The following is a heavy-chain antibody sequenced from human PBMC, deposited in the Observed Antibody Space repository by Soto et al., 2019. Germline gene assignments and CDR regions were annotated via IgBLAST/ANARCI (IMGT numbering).Heavy chain of an antibody. J-gene: IGHJ6*03. Sequence: EVQLLESGGGLVQPGGSLRLSCAASGFTFSSYAMSWVRQAPGKGLEWVSAISGSGGSTYYADSVKGRFTISRDNSKNTLSLQMNSLRAEDTAVYYCANGIDTAHYYYMDVWGKGTTVTVSS. CDR3: ANGIDTAHYYYMDV. CDR2: ISGSGGST. CDR1: GFTFSSYA. V-gene: IGHV3-23*01.